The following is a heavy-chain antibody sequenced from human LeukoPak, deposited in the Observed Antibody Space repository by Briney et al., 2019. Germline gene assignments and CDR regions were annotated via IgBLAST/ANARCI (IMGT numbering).Heavy chain of an antibody. CDR2: INWNGGST. Sequence: TGGSLRLYCAASGFTFDDYGMSWVRQAPGKGLVCVSGINWNGGSTGYADSVKGRFTISRDNAKNSLCLQMNSLRAEDTALYYCARDTPDDYGVRNYMDVWGKGTTVTVSS. CDR3: ARDTPDDYGVRNYMDV. V-gene: IGHV3-20*04. D-gene: IGHD4-17*01. CDR1: GFTFDDYG. J-gene: IGHJ6*03.